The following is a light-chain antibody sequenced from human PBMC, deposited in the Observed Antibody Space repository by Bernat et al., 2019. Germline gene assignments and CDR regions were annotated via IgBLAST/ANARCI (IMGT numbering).Light chain of an antibody. CDR2: DVS. V-gene: IGLV2-14*03. J-gene: IGLJ3*02. Sequence: QSALTQPASVSGSPGQSITLSCTGTSSDVGAYNYVSWYQQHPGKAPKLMIFDVSNRPSGVSDRFSGSKSGDTASLTISGLRAEDAADYYCSSVSTTSTPVVFGGGTKLTVL. CDR3: SSVSTTSTPVV. CDR1: SSDVGAYNY.